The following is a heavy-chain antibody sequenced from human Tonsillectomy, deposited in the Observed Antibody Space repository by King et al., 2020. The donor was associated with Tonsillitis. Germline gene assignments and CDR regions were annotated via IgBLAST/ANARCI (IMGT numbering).Heavy chain of an antibody. CDR1: GYTFTSYD. J-gene: IGHJ3*02. Sequence: VQLVESGAEVKKPGASVKVSCKASGYTFTSYDINWVRQATGQGLEWLGWMNPNSDNAGYAQKFQGRVSITRNTSISTAYMELSSLRSEDTAVYYCASGSLGRSSSLWAFDIWGKGTTVTVSS. CDR2: MNPNSDNA. D-gene: IGHD6-6*01. V-gene: IGHV1-8*01. CDR3: ASGSLGRSSSLWAFDI.